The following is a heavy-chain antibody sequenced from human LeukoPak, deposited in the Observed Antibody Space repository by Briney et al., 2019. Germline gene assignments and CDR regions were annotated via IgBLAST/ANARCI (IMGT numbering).Heavy chain of an antibody. CDR1: GFTVSSNY. CDR2: IYSGGST. CDR3: ARCDSGGYYPWYYYYYMDV. V-gene: IGHV3-53*01. Sequence: GGSLRLSCAASGFTVSSNYMSWVRQAPGKGLEWVSVIYSGGSTYYADSVKGRFTISRDNSKNTLYLQMNSLRAEDTAVYYCARCDSGGYYPWYYYYYMDVWGKGTTVTVSS. J-gene: IGHJ6*03. D-gene: IGHD3-22*01.